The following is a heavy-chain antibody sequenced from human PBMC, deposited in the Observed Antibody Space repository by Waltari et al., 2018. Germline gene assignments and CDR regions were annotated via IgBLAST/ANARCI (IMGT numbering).Heavy chain of an antibody. CDR1: GFIFSHSR. V-gene: IGHV3-7*01. CDR2: IKQDGSDK. Sequence: EVQLVGSGGGLVQPGGSLRLYCAASGFIFSHSRMNWARQALGTGLAWVANIKQDGSDKYDVDSVKGRFTISRDNAKDSVYLQMNSLRVEDTAVYYCARRNGMDVWGQGTTVTVSS. J-gene: IGHJ6*02. CDR3: ARRNGMDV.